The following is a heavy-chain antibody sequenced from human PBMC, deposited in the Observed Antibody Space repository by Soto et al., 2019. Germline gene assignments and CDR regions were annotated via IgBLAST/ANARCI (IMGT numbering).Heavy chain of an antibody. CDR3: ARLYYDFWSGYSQYNWFDP. Sequence: QVQLVQSGAEVKKPGSSVKVSCKASGGTFSSYAISWVRQAPGQGLEWMGGIIPIFGTANYAQKFQGRVTITADEYTSTAYMELSSLRSEDTAVYYCARLYYDFWSGYSQYNWFDPWGQGTLVTVSS. CDR1: GGTFSSYA. CDR2: IIPIFGTA. D-gene: IGHD3-3*01. J-gene: IGHJ5*02. V-gene: IGHV1-69*01.